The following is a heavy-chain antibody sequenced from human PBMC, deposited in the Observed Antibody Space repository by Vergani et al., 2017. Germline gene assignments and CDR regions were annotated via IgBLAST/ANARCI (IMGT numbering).Heavy chain of an antibody. CDR1: GFTFSSYG. D-gene: IGHD3-3*01. CDR3: ARDEKRGYYASDLPY. J-gene: IGHJ4*02. V-gene: IGHV3-30*02. Sequence: VQLVESGGGVVQPGGSLRLSCAASGFTFSSYGMHWVRQAPGKGLEWVAFIRYDGSNKYYADSVKGRFTISRDNSKNTLYLQMNSLRAEDTALYYCARDEKRGYYASDLPYWGQGTLVTVSS. CDR2: IRYDGSNK.